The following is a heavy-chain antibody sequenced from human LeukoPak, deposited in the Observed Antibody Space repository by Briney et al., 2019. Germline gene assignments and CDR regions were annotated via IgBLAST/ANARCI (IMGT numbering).Heavy chain of an antibody. V-gene: IGHV3-23*01. Sequence: GGTLRLSCAASGFTFSRYGMSWVRQAPGKGLEWVSVFSGSGGSTYYADSVKGRFTISRDNSKNTLYLQMNSLRAEDTAVYYRAKHIAGSSWPDYWGQGTLVTVSS. CDR2: FSGSGGST. J-gene: IGHJ4*02. CDR3: AKHIAGSSWPDY. CDR1: GFTFSRYG. D-gene: IGHD6-13*01.